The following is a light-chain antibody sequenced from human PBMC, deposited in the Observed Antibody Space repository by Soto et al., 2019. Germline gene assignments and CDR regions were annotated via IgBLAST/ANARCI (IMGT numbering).Light chain of an antibody. CDR2: NTN. J-gene: IGLJ3*02. CDR1: SGSVSANYY. CDR3: VLYMGSGIWV. Sequence: QTVVTQEASLSVSPGTTVTLTCGLSSGSVSANYYPSWYQQTPGQAPRTLIYNTNTRSSGVPDRLSGSILGNKAALTITGAQADDESDYYCVLYMGSGIWVFGGGTKVTVL. V-gene: IGLV8-61*01.